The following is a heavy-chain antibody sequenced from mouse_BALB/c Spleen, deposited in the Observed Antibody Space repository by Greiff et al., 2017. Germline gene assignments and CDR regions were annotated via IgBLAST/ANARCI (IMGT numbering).Heavy chain of an antibody. V-gene: IGHV3-5*02. Sequence: VQLKESGPGLVKPSQTVSLTCTVTGISITTGNYRWSWIRQFPGNKLEWIGYIYYSGTITYNPSLTSRTTITRDTSKNQFFLEMNSLTAEDTATYYCARYGSSSYYFDYWGQGTTLTVSS. J-gene: IGHJ2*01. CDR2: IYYSGTI. D-gene: IGHD1-1*01. CDR1: GISITTGNYR. CDR3: ARYGSSSYYFDY.